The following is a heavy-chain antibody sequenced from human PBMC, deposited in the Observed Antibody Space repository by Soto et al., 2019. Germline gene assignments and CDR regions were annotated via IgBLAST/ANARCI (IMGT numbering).Heavy chain of an antibody. CDR1: GASLSTYY. Sequence: VQLQESGPRLVKPSETLSLTCTVSGASLSTYYWTWVRQPPGKGLEWVGYIFYGGRTDYTPSLKTRIDISVDTYRNEVSLKIISVTAADTAVYYCAIVDGDYVEAFDIWGPGTMVTVSS. D-gene: IGHD4-17*01. CDR3: AIVDGDYVEAFDI. J-gene: IGHJ3*02. V-gene: IGHV4-59*01. CDR2: IFYGGRT.